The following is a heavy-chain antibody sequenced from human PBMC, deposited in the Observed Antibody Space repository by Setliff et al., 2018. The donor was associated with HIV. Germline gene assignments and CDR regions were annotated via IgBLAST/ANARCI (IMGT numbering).Heavy chain of an antibody. D-gene: IGHD3-22*01. Sequence: GGSLRLSCAASGFTVSSHYMSWVRQAPGKGLEWVSTLYSDGSTYHADSVKGRSTLSRDTSKNTLSLQMNSLRPEDTAVFYCARVRLYSSALDYWGQGTLVTVSS. CDR1: GFTVSSHY. V-gene: IGHV3-66*02. CDR2: LYSDGST. J-gene: IGHJ4*02. CDR3: ARVRLYSSALDY.